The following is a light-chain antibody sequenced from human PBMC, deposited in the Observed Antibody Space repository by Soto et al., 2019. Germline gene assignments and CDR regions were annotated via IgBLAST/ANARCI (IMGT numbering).Light chain of an antibody. V-gene: IGKV3-20*01. Sequence: EIVLTQSPGTLSLSPGERATLSCRASQSVSNNYVAWYQQKPGQPPRLLIHDASNRATGIPDRFSGSGSGTDFTLTISRLEPEDFAVYYCQQTATSPLTFGQGTKVDIK. CDR2: DAS. CDR1: QSVSNNY. CDR3: QQTATSPLT. J-gene: IGKJ1*01.